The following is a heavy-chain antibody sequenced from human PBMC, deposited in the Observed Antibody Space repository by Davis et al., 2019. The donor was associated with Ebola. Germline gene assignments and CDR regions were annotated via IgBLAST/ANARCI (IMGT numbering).Heavy chain of an antibody. J-gene: IGHJ5*02. V-gene: IGHV4-59*08. CDR3: ARHNILMVYAMFDP. D-gene: IGHD2-8*01. CDR2: IYYSGST. CDR1: GGSISSYY. Sequence: LRLSCTVSGGSISSYYWSWIRQPPGKGLEWIGYIYYSGSTNYNPSLKSRVTISVDTSKNQFSLKLSSVTAADTAVYYCARHNILMVYAMFDPWGQGTLVTVSS.